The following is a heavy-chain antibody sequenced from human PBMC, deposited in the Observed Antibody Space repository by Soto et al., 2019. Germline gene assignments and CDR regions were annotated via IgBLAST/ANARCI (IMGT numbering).Heavy chain of an antibody. D-gene: IGHD3-22*01. V-gene: IGHV4-61*01. J-gene: IGHJ4*02. Sequence: SETRSLTCTVSGGSVSSGNYYWSWIRQPPGEGLEWIGYFYYTGSINYNPSLKSRVTISIDASKNQFSLRLSSVTAADTAVYYCARSMFYSDGSNYSPFDYWGQGTLVTVS. CDR1: GGSVSSGNYY. CDR3: ARSMFYSDGSNYSPFDY. CDR2: FYYTGSI.